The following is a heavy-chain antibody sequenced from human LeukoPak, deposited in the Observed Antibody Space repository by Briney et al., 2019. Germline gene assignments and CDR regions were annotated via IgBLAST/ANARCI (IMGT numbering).Heavy chain of an antibody. CDR3: ARSRGYNILNY. D-gene: IGHD5-24*01. J-gene: IGHJ4*03. CDR1: GGSFSGYY. CDR2: FSTSGGT. Sequence: SETLSLTCAVYGGSFSGYYWSWIRQPAGKGLEWIGRFSTSGGTNYNPSLKSRVTMSADTSKNQFSLKLNSVTAADTALYYCARSRGYNILNYWGQGTPVTVSA. V-gene: IGHV4-59*10.